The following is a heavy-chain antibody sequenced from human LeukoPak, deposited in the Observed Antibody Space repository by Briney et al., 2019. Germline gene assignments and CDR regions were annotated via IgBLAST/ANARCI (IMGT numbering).Heavy chain of an antibody. CDR1: GYIFTSYG. CDR2: ISPYNGNT. CDR3: ARDLSKVATTYYDY. Sequence: ASVKVSCKASGYIFTSYGTTWVRQAPGQGLEWMGWISPYNGNTNYAQRLQGRVTMTTETSTRTAYMELSSLRSDDTAIYYCARDLSKVATTYYDYWGQGTLVTVSS. V-gene: IGHV1-18*01. J-gene: IGHJ4*02. D-gene: IGHD2-15*01.